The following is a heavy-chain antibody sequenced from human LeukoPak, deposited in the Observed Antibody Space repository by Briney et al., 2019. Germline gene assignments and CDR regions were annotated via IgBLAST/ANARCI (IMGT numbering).Heavy chain of an antibody. D-gene: IGHD3-9*01. CDR3: ARGTYDILTGRDYYYYYYMDV. Sequence: SETLSFTCTASGGPFSSYNWSWIRNPPGKGLEGIGYFYYSGSTNYNPSLKSRVTISVDTSKNQFSLKLSSVTAADTAVYYCARGTYDILTGRDYYYYYYMDVWGKGTTVTVSS. CDR1: GGPFSSYN. V-gene: IGHV4-59*01. J-gene: IGHJ6*03. CDR2: FYYSGST.